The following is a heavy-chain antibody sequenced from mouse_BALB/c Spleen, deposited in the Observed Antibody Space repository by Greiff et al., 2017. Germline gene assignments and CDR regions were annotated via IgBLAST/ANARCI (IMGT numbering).Heavy chain of an antibody. CDR3: THRVYAMDY. D-gene: IGHD3-1*01. J-gene: IGHJ4*01. CDR1: GFTFSSYW. V-gene: IGHV6-6*02. Sequence: EVHLVESGAGLVQPGGSMKLSCAASGFTFSSYWMPWVRQSPEKGLEWVGEIRLKSDNYATHYAVSVKGKFTISRDDSKSRLYLKMHTSKAEDTGIYSCTHRVYAMDYWGQGTSVTVSS. CDR2: IRLKSDNYAT.